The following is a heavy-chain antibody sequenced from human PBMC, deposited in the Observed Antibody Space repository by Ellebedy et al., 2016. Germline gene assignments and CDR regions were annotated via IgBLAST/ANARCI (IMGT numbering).Heavy chain of an antibody. Sequence: SETLSLXCTVSGVSVSSYGYYWTWIRQPAGKGLEWIGRVLTTGNTFYNPSLKSRLTLSVDTSKQQFSLSLASVTAADTALYYCARDRGGGAFDVWGQGTVVSVSS. V-gene: IGHV4-61*02. CDR2: VLTTGNT. D-gene: IGHD3-10*01. J-gene: IGHJ3*01. CDR1: GVSVSSYGYY. CDR3: ARDRGGGAFDV.